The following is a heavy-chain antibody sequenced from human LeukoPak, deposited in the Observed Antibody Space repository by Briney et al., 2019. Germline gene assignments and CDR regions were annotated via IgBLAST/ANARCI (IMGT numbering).Heavy chain of an antibody. D-gene: IGHD1-26*01. CDR3: AKDGSLERELLYYFDY. J-gene: IGHJ4*02. Sequence: PGGSLRLSCEASGFTFSSYAMSWVRQAPGKGLEWVSGISGSGGSTYHADSVKGRFTISRDNSMNTLQLQMNSLRAEDTAVYYCAKDGSLERELLYYFDYWGQGTLVTVSS. V-gene: IGHV3-23*01. CDR1: GFTFSSYA. CDR2: ISGSGGST.